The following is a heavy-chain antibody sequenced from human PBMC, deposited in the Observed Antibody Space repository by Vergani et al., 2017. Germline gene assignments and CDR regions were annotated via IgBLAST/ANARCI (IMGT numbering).Heavy chain of an antibody. CDR3: AREGYYDSTPQPPYFDY. V-gene: IGHV3-30*04. CDR2: ISYDGSNK. D-gene: IGHD3-22*01. CDR1: GFTFSSYA. J-gene: IGHJ4*02. Sequence: VQLLESGGGLVQPGGSLRLSCAASGFTFSSYAMSWVRQAPGKGLEWVAVISYDGSNKYYADSVKGRFTISRDNSKNTLYLQMNSLRAEDTAVYYCAREGYYDSTPQPPYFDYWGQGTLVTVSS.